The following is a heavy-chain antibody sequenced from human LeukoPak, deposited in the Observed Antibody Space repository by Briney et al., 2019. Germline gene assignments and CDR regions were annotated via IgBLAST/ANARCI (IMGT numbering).Heavy chain of an antibody. J-gene: IGHJ3*02. CDR1: GYTFTSYG. CDR3: ARDPSPLRYFDRLLPTALDAFDI. Sequence: GASVKVSCKASGYTFTSYGISWVRQAPGQGLEWMGWISAYNGNTNYAQKLQGRVTMTTDTSTSTAYMELRSLRSDDTAVYYCARDPSPLRYFDRLLPTALDAFDIWGQGTMVTVSS. V-gene: IGHV1-18*01. CDR2: ISAYNGNT. D-gene: IGHD3-9*01.